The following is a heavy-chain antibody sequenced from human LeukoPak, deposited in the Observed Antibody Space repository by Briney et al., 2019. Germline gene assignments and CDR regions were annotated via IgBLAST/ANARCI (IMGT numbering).Heavy chain of an antibody. V-gene: IGHV3-48*03. CDR1: GFTFSTYE. Sequence: PGGSLRLSCAAAGFTFSTYEMNWVRQAPGEGMELDSSISSSGSTIYYAYSVKGRFTTTRDNAKNSISLQMNSLRAEDTAVYYCGRGYSSGWCLGYWGQGTLVTVSS. CDR3: GRGYSSGWCLGY. D-gene: IGHD6-19*01. CDR2: ISSSGSTI. J-gene: IGHJ4*02.